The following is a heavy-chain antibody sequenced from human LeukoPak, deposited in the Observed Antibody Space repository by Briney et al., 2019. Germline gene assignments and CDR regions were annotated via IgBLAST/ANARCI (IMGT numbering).Heavy chain of an antibody. CDR2: ITGSGGST. Sequence: GGSLRLSCAASGFTFSSYAMSWVRQAPGKGLEWVSAITGSGGSTYYADSVKGRFTISRDNSKNTLYLQMNSLRAEDTAVYYCAKDPSHIPAAAGIIGGLNWGQGTLVTVSS. J-gene: IGHJ4*02. CDR1: GFTFSSYA. CDR3: AKDPSHIPAAAGIIGGLN. V-gene: IGHV3-23*01. D-gene: IGHD6-13*01.